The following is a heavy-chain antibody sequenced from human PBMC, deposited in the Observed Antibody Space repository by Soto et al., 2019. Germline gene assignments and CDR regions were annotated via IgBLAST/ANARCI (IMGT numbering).Heavy chain of an antibody. Sequence: SETLSLTCAVSGGSISSGGYSWSWIRQPPGKGLEWIGYIYHSGSTYYNPSLKSRVTISVDRSKNQFSLKLSSVTAADTAVDYCARDVDTFYFDYWGQGTLVTVSS. J-gene: IGHJ4*02. V-gene: IGHV4-30-2*01. CDR2: IYHSGST. D-gene: IGHD5-18*01. CDR3: ARDVDTFYFDY. CDR1: GGSISSGGYS.